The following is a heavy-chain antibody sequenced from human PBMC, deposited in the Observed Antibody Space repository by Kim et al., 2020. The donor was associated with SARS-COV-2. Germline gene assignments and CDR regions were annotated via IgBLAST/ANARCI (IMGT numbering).Heavy chain of an antibody. CDR3: ATGAVAGYYYGMDV. D-gene: IGHD6-19*01. J-gene: IGHJ6*02. Sequence: AQKYQGRVTMTEDTSTDTAYMELSSLRSEDTAVYYCATGAVAGYYYGMDVWGQGTTVTVSS. V-gene: IGHV1-24*01.